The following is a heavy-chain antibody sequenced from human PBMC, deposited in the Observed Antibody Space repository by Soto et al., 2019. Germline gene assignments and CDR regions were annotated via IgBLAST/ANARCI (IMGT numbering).Heavy chain of an antibody. CDR1: GFTVGSNY. D-gene: IGHD3-9*01. Sequence: GGSLRLSCAASGFTVGSNYMSWVHQAPGKGLEWVSVIYSEGTPYYADSVKGRFTISRENSNNTLYLHMNNLRAEDTAVYYCARSTYYDILTGSYYYYAMDVCGQGTTVTVSS. V-gene: IGHV3-53*01. CDR2: IYSEGTP. CDR3: ARSTYYDILTGSYYYYAMDV. J-gene: IGHJ6*02.